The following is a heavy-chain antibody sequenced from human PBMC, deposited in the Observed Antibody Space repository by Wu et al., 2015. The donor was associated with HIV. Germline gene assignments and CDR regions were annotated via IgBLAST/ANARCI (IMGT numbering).Heavy chain of an antibody. V-gene: IGHV1-69*05. J-gene: IGHJ3*01. CDR3: ARPSAWFGSLPYFDV. CDR1: GGTSSSSPVITSA. Sequence: QVQLVQSGAAVKKPGSSVKVSCKISGGTSSSSPVITSAISWLRQAPGQGLEWVGGIIPIFGTADYAQIFKGRVAITTDESSRTTYLELTRLRSEDTAVYYCARPSAWFGSLPYFDVWVKGQWSPSPQ. CDR2: IIPIFGTA. D-gene: IGHD3-10*01.